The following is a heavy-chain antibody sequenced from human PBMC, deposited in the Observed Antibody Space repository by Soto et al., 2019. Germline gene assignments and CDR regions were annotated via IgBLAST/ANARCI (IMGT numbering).Heavy chain of an antibody. Sequence: ASVKVSCKASGYTFTGYYMHWVRQAPGQGLEWMGWINPNSGGTNYAQKFQGRVTMTRDTSISTAYMELSRLRSDDTAVYYCARDHYSNYRAGPGYYGMDVWGQETTVAAAS. V-gene: IGHV1-2*02. D-gene: IGHD4-4*01. CDR2: INPNSGGT. J-gene: IGHJ6*02. CDR3: ARDHYSNYRAGPGYYGMDV. CDR1: GYTFTGYY.